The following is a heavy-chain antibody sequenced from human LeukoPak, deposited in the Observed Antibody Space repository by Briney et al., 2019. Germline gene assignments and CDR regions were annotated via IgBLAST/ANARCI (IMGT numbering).Heavy chain of an antibody. Sequence: GGSLRLSCAASGFTFDDYAMHWVRQAPGKGLEWVSLISGDGGSTYYADSVKGRFTISRDNCKNSLYLQMNSLRAEDTALYYCALKLTYYYDSSGYYYESYFQHWGQGTLVTVSS. D-gene: IGHD3-22*01. CDR1: GFTFDDYA. V-gene: IGHV3-43*02. J-gene: IGHJ1*01. CDR2: ISGDGGST. CDR3: ALKLTYYYDSSGYYYESYFQH.